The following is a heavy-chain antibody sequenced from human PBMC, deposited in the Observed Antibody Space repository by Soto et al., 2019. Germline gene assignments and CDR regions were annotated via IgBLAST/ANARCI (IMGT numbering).Heavy chain of an antibody. CDR3: ARGGPYKYDYYMDV. CDR1: GYTFTNYY. CDR2: INPSGVIT. Sequence: ASVKVSCKASGYTFTNYYMHWVRQAPGQGLEWMGIINPSGVITSCAQKFQGRVTMTRDMSTSTVYMELSSLRSEDTAVYYCARGGPYKYDYYMDVWGKGTTVTVSS. D-gene: IGHD1-20*01. J-gene: IGHJ6*03. V-gene: IGHV1-46*03.